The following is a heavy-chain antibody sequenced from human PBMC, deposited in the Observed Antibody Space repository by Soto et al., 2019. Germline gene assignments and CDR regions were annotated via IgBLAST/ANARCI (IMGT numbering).Heavy chain of an antibody. V-gene: IGHV3-7*01. CDR1: GFIFSSYW. D-gene: IGHD1-26*01. J-gene: IGHJ4*02. CDR2: IKQDGSEK. CDR3: ARDPGRREDY. Sequence: GGSLGLSCAASGFIFSSYWMTWVRQAPGKGLEWVANIKQDGSEKYYVDSVKGRFTISRDNAENSLYLQMNSLRAEDTAVYYCARDPGRREDYWGQGTLVTVSS.